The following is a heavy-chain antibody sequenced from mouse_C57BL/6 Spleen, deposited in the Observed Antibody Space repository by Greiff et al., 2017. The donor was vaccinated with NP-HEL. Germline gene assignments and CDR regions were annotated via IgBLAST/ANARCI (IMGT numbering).Heavy chain of an antibody. D-gene: IGHD2-1*01. CDR2: ISSGSSTI. Sequence: EVQLQESGGGLVKPGGSLKLSCAASGFTFSDYGMHWVRQAPEKGLEWVAYISSGSSTIYYADTVKGRFTISRDNAKNTLFLQMTSLRSEDTAMYYCARGGNSFAYWGQGTLVTVSA. J-gene: IGHJ3*01. CDR1: GFTFSDYG. CDR3: ARGGNSFAY. V-gene: IGHV5-17*01.